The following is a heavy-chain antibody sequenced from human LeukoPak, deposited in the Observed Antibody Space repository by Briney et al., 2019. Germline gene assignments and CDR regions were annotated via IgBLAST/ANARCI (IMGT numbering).Heavy chain of an antibody. J-gene: IGHJ4*02. CDR1: GGYINSYY. Sequence: SETLSLTCTVSGGYINSYYWGWIRQPPGKGLEWIGYIYYTGSTYYNPSLKSRLTISVDSSNNQFSLEVSSVTAADTAVYYCARASSSSWGAVFDYWGQGTRVTVSS. CDR3: ARASSSSWGAVFDY. V-gene: IGHV4-59*01. D-gene: IGHD6-13*01. CDR2: IYYTGST.